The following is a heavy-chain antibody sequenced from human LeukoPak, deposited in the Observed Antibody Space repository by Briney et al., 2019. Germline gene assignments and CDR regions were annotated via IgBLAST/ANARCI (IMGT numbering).Heavy chain of an antibody. CDR1: GGSISSYY. D-gene: IGHD3-22*01. V-gene: IGHV4-34*01. CDR2: INHSGST. Sequence: SETLSLTCTVSGGSISSYYWSWIRQPPGKGLEWIGEINHSGSTNYNPSLKSRVTISVDTSKNQFSLKLSSVTAADTAVYYCARHNYDSTSFDIWGQGTMVTVSS. CDR3: ARHNYDSTSFDI. J-gene: IGHJ3*02.